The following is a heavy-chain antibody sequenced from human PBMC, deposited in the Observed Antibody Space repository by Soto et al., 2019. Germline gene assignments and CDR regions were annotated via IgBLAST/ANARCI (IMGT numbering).Heavy chain of an antibody. Sequence: EVKLLESGGGLVQPGGSLSLPLGVSGFTVTRNGVSWVPQAPGKGREWVSAISPNGQGIWYADSVKGRFTISRDISRNTVFLQMDSLRAEDTAVYYCAKDRQYPRDYFHYWGQGTLVTVSS. CDR1: GFTVTRNG. V-gene: IGHV3-23*01. CDR3: AKDRQYPRDYFHY. D-gene: IGHD4-4*01. J-gene: IGHJ4*02. CDR2: ISPNGQGI.